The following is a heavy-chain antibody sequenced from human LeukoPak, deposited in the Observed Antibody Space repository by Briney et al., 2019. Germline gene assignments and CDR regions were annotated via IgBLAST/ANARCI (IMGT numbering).Heavy chain of an antibody. V-gene: IGHV4-38-2*02. CDR1: GSSMSTGYY. CDR2: IYHSGSI. CDR3: ASRGVYCSSTSCYTYPPPTFDY. D-gene: IGHD2-2*02. Sequence: SDTLSLTCNVSGSSMSTGYYWGWIRQPPGKGLEWIGSIYHSGSIYNNPSLKSRVTMSVETSKNQFSLNLSSVTAADTAVYYCASRGVYCSSTSCYTYPPPTFDYWGQGILVTVSS. J-gene: IGHJ4*02.